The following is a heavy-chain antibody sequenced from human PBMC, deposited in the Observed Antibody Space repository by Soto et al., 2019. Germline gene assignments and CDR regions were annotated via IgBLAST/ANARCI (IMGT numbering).Heavy chain of an antibody. CDR1: GFTFSSYW. Sequence: EVQLVESGGGLVQPGGSLRLSCAASGFTFSSYWMHWVRQAPGKGLVWVSRINSDGSSTSYADSVKGRFTISRDNAKNTLYLQMNSLRAEDTAVYYCARGRPRWRGIAAAVPLYFDYWGQGTLVTVSS. CDR2: INSDGSST. J-gene: IGHJ4*02. D-gene: IGHD6-13*01. CDR3: ARGRPRWRGIAAAVPLYFDY. V-gene: IGHV3-74*01.